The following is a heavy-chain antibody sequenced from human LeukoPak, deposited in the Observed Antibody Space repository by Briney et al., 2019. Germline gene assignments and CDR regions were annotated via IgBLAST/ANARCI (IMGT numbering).Heavy chain of an antibody. CDR1: GGSLRGYY. CDR3: ARGRAYYDILTGYEPGSLDY. D-gene: IGHD3-9*01. J-gene: IGHJ4*02. CDR2: IYSSGST. Sequence: SETLSLTCNVSGGSLRGYYWSWIRQPPGKGLEWIGYIYSSGSTNYNPSLKSRVTMSVDTSKNQFSLKVSSVTAADTAVYYCARGRAYYDILTGYEPGSLDYWGQGTLVTVSS. V-gene: IGHV4-59*01.